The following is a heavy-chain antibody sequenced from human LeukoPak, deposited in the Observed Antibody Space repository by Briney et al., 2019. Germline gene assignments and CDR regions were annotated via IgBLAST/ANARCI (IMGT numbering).Heavy chain of an antibody. CDR2: INPNSGGT. Sequence: GASVKVSCKASGYTFTGYYMHWVRQAPGQGLEWMGWINPNSGGTNYAQKFQGWVTMTRDTSISTAYMELSRLRSDDTAVYYCARWRVGNYDFWSGSGMDVWGQGTTVTVSS. CDR1: GYTFTGYY. J-gene: IGHJ6*02. CDR3: ARWRVGNYDFWSGSGMDV. V-gene: IGHV1-2*04. D-gene: IGHD3-3*01.